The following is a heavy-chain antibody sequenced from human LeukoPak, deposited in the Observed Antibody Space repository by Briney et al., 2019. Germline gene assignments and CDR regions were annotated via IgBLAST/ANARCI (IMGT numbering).Heavy chain of an antibody. V-gene: IGHV3-33*01. CDR2: IWYDGSNK. D-gene: IGHD3-22*01. CDR1: GFTFSSYG. Sequence: GGSLRLSCAASGFTFSSYGMHWVRQAPGKGLEWVAVIWYDGSNKYYADSVKGRFTISRDNSKNTLYLKMNSLRAEDTAVYYCARDAYYYDSSGYYYLGYYYYYGMDVWGQGTTVTVSS. CDR3: ARDAYYYDSSGYYYLGYYYYYGMDV. J-gene: IGHJ6*02.